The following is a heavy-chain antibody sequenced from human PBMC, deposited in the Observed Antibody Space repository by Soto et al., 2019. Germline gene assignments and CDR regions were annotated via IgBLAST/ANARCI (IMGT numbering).Heavy chain of an antibody. CDR3: ARERGGAIIVGVTGTFDV. Sequence: QVQLVQSGAEVKKPGSSVKVSCKASGGTFSSYAISWVRQAPGQGLEWMGGIIAILGKANYAEKFQGRVTIPADESTSTAYMELSSLRSEGTAVYYCARERGGAIIVGVTGTFDVWGQGTLVTVSS. CDR2: IIAILGKA. D-gene: IGHD3-22*01. J-gene: IGHJ3*01. V-gene: IGHV1-69*01. CDR1: GGTFSSYA.